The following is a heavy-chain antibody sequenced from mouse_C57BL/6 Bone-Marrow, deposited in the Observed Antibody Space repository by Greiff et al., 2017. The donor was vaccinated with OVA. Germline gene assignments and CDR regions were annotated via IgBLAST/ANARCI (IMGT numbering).Heavy chain of an antibody. CDR1: GFTFSSYT. D-gene: IGHD3-3*01. CDR3: ARRGWDWYFDV. CDR2: ISGGGGNT. J-gene: IGHJ1*03. Sequence: EVQRVESGGGLVKPGGSLKLSCAASGFTFSSYTMSWVRQTPEKRLEWVATISGGGGNTYYPDSVKGRFTISRDNAKNTLYLQMSSLRSEDTAVYYCARRGWDWYFDVWGTGTTVTVSS. V-gene: IGHV5-9*04.